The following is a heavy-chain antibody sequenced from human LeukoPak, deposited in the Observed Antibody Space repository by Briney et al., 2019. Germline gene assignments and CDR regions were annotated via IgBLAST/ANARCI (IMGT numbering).Heavy chain of an antibody. CDR1: GGSISSYY. Sequence: SETLSLTCTVSGGSISSYYWSWIRQPAGKGLEWIWRIYSTGSTNYNPYLQSRVTISVDTSRNQFFLKMSSVTAADTAVYYCARHIGGGIEDMDVWGKGTKVTVSS. D-gene: IGHD3-16*02. CDR2: IYSTGST. V-gene: IGHV4-4*07. J-gene: IGHJ6*03. CDR3: ARHIGGGIEDMDV.